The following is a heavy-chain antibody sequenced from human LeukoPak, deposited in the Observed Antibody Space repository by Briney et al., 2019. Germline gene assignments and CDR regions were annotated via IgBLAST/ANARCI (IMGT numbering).Heavy chain of an antibody. J-gene: IGHJ5*02. CDR2: ISSSSYI. CDR1: GFAFSSYS. V-gene: IGHV3-21*01. D-gene: IGHD6-13*01. CDR3: ARDMQQLQYNWFDP. Sequence: GRSLRLSCAASGFAFSSYSMNWVRQAPGKGLEWVSSISSSSYIYYADSVKGRFTISRDNAKNSLYLQMNSLRAEDTAVYYCARDMQQLQYNWFDPWGQGTLVTVSS.